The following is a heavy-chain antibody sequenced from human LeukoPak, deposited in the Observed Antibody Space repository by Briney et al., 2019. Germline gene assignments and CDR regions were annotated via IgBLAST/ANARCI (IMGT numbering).Heavy chain of an antibody. D-gene: IGHD4-17*01. CDR1: GDSITSSSYY. CDR3: ARRNYGGAIDY. J-gene: IGHJ4*02. V-gene: IGHV4-39*01. CDR2: FYYSGST. Sequence: PSETLSLTCTVSGDSITSSSYYWAWIRQPPGKGLEWIGSFYYSGSTYYSPSLKSRVTISVDTSKNQFSLKLSSVTAADTAAYYCARRNYGGAIDYWGQGSLVTVSS.